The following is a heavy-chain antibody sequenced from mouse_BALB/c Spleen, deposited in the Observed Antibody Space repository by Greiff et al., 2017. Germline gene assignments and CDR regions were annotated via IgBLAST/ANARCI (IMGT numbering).Heavy chain of an antibody. J-gene: IGHJ2*01. CDR1: GFTFSSYG. CDR2: INSNGGST. D-gene: IGHD1-2*01. CDR3: ARALLRGYYFDY. Sequence: EVQLVESGGGLVQPGGSLKLSCAASGFTFSSYGMSWVRQTPDKRLELVATINSNGGSTYYPDSVKGRFTISRDNAKNTLYLQMSSLKSEDTAMYYCARALLRGYYFDYWGQGTTLTVSS. V-gene: IGHV5-6-3*01.